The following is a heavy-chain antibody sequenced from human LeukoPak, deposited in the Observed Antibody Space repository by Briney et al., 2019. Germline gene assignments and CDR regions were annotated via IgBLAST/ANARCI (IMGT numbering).Heavy chain of an antibody. Sequence: PSETLSLTCTVSGGSISSSSYYWGWIRQPPGKGLEWIGSIYYSGSTYYNPSLKSRVTISVDTSKDQFSLKLSSVTAADTAVYYCARTYYYDSSGYPYLFDYWGQGTLVTVSS. CDR2: IYYSGST. D-gene: IGHD3-22*01. CDR3: ARTYYYDSSGYPYLFDY. J-gene: IGHJ4*02. CDR1: GGSISSSSYY. V-gene: IGHV4-39*01.